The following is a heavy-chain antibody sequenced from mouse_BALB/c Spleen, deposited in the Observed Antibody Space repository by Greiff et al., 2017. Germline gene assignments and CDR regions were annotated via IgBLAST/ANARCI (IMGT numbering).Heavy chain of an antibody. Sequence: EVLRVESGGGLVQPGGSMRLSCVASGFTFSDYCMNWVRQSPEKGLEWVAVIRLKSNNYATHYAESVKGRFTISGDDSKSSVYLQMNNIRADDTGIYCCTAWLAYWGQGTLVTVSA. J-gene: IGHJ3*01. CDR2: IRLKSNNYAT. CDR1: GFTFSDYC. CDR3: TAWLAY. V-gene: IGHV6-6*02.